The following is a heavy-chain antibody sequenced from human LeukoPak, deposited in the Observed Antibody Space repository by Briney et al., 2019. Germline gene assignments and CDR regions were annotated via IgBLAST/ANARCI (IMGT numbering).Heavy chain of an antibody. CDR1: GGSISNLDYY. CDR2: IYTSGCT. D-gene: IGHD2-2*01. J-gene: IGHJ3*01. CDR3: AGRGSSSGTFDV. V-gene: IGHV4-61*02. Sequence: PSQTLSLTCTVSGGSISNLDYYWTWIRQPAGKRLEWIGRIYTSGCTNYNPSLKSRVTMSVDKSKNQISLNLASLTAADTALYYCAGRGSSSGTFDVWGPGTFVTVSS.